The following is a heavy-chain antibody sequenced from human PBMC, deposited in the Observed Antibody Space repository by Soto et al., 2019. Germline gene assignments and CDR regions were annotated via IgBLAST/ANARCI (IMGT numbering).Heavy chain of an antibody. V-gene: IGHV4-61*01. J-gene: IGHJ3*02. D-gene: IGHD6-6*01. Sequence: QVQLQESGPGLVKPSETLSLSCSVSGGSVNSVNYYWSWIRQPPGKGLEWIGYIYSSGSTNYNPSLKSRVTISVDTSKNQRSLRLNSVTTADTAVYYCATFARFAFDIWGQWTMVTVSS. CDR2: IYSSGST. CDR1: GGSVNSVNYY. CDR3: ATFARFAFDI.